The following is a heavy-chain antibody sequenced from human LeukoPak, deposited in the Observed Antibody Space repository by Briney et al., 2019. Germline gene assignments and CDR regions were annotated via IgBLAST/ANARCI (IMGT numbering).Heavy chain of an antibody. Sequence: SETLSLTCTVSGGSISSYSWSWIRQPPGKGLEWIGYMYYSGGTNYNPSLKSRVAISVDTSKNQFSLKLSSVTAADTAVYYCARVGVMVRGVFDYWGQGTLVTVSS. CDR3: ARVGVMVRGVFDY. CDR2: MYYSGGT. CDR1: GGSISSYS. D-gene: IGHD3-10*01. V-gene: IGHV4-59*01. J-gene: IGHJ4*02.